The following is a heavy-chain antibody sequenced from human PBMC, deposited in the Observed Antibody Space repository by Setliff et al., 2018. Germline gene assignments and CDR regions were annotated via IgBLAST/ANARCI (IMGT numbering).Heavy chain of an antibody. Sequence: KPSETLSLTCAVYGGSFSGYYWSWIRQPPGKGLEWIGEINHSGSTNYNPSLKSRVTISVDTSKNQFSLKLSSVTAADTAVYYCARRMNRYYYYYMDVWGKGTTVTVSS. CDR3: ARRMNRYYYYYMDV. D-gene: IGHD2-15*01. J-gene: IGHJ6*03. CDR1: GGSFSGYY. V-gene: IGHV4-34*01. CDR2: INHSGST.